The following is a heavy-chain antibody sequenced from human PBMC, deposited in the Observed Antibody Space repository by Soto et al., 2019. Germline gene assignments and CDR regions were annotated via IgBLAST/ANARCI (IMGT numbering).Heavy chain of an antibody. CDR3: ARDLPTYSRSPHTGHWYFDL. Sequence: QVQLVQSGAEVKKPGSSVKVSCKASGGTFSSYAISWVRQAPGQGLEWMGGLIPIFGTANYAPKFQGRVTSTADESTSTAYMERRSRRSEDTAVYDCARDLPTYSRSPHTGHWYFDLLGRGTLVTGSS. CDR2: LIPIFGTA. CDR1: GGTFSSYA. D-gene: IGHD6-13*01. J-gene: IGHJ2*01. V-gene: IGHV1-69*01.